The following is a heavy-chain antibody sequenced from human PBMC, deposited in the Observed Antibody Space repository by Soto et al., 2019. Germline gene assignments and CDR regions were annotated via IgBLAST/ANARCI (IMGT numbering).Heavy chain of an antibody. V-gene: IGHV4-34*01. CDR2: INHSGST. CDR3: ARVLFYYSDSSSPIDY. D-gene: IGHD3-22*01. Sequence: QVQLQQWGAGLLKPSETLSLTCAVYGGSFSGYYWSWIRQPPGKGLEWIGEINHSGSTNYNPSLKSRVTISVDTSKDQFSLKLSSVTAADTAVHYCARVLFYYSDSSSPIDYWGQGTLVTVSS. CDR1: GGSFSGYY. J-gene: IGHJ4*02.